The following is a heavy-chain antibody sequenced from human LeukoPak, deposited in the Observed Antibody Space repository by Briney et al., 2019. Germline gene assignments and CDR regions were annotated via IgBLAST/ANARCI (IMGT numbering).Heavy chain of an antibody. CDR1: GFTFSTYT. D-gene: IGHD2-21*02. CDR2: TSSSSTYL. CDR3: ARHLQDPCRGDCYAWFDP. V-gene: IGHV3-21*01. Sequence: NPGGSLRPSCAASGFTFSTYTMHWVRQPPGKGLEGVSSTSSSSTYLYYAHSVKGRFTISRDDAKNSLYLQMNSLRAEDTAVYYCARHLQDPCRGDCYAWFDPWGQGTLVTVSS. J-gene: IGHJ5*02.